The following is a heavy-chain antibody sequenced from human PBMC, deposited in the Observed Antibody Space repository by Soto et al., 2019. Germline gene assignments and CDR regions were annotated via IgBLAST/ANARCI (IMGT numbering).Heavy chain of an antibody. V-gene: IGHV2-5*02. Sequence: QITLKESDTTLVKPTQTLTLTCTLSGFSLSTSGVSVGWIHQHPGRALSWLALIYWDDDKRYRPSLKSRLTITKVTSKKQVVRTKTQLDPVDTATYYSTSRSSTSAPCFAPCDKGSMVTVSS. D-gene: IGHD2-2*01. CDR3: TSRSSTSAPCFAP. CDR2: IYWDDDK. CDR1: GFSLSTSGVS. J-gene: IGHJ5*02.